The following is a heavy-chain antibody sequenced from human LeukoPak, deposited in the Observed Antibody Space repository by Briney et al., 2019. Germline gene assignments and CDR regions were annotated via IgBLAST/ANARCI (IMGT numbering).Heavy chain of an antibody. CDR1: GGSISSGGYS. J-gene: IGHJ3*02. Sequence: PSQTLSLTCAVSGGSISSGGYSWSWIRQPPGKGLEWIGYIYHSGSTYYNPSLKSRVTISVDRSKNQFPLKLSSVTAADTAVYYCARAFHYYGSGSYYLGAFDIWGQGTMVTVSS. CDR2: IYHSGST. D-gene: IGHD3-10*01. V-gene: IGHV4-30-2*01. CDR3: ARAFHYYGSGSYYLGAFDI.